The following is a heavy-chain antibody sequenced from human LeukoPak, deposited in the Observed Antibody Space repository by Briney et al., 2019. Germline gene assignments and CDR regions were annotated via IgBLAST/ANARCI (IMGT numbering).Heavy chain of an antibody. CDR1: GDSISSGYY. Sequence: SETLSLTCSVSGDSISSGYYWGWFRQPPGKGLEYIATIYHSGNTYYNPSLRSRVTISVDTSKNQFSLDVRSVTAADTAVYYCAKEGMGANTFDYWGQGTLVTVSS. D-gene: IGHD1-26*01. CDR2: IYHSGNT. CDR3: AKEGMGANTFDY. J-gene: IGHJ4*02. V-gene: IGHV4-38-2*02.